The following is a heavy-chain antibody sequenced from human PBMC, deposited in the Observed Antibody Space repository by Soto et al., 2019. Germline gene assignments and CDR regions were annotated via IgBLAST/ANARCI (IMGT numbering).Heavy chain of an antibody. J-gene: IGHJ3*02. Sequence: QVQLQESDPGLVKPSQTLSLTCSVSGVSINSGGYYWSWIRHHPGKGLEWIGYIYYTGHTFYNPSLKSRVAMSLDTSKNQFSLKLSSVTAADTAVYYCARGSQLERDALDIWGQGTMVTVSS. V-gene: IGHV4-31*03. CDR2: IYYTGHT. D-gene: IGHD1-1*01. CDR3: ARGSQLERDALDI. CDR1: GVSINSGGYY.